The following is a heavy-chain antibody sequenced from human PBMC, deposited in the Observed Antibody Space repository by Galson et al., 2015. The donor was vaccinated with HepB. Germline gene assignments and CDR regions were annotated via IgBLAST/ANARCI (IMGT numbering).Heavy chain of an antibody. CDR3: ARGREYYDFWSGYWAPWYYYYMDV. V-gene: IGHV2-70*11. D-gene: IGHD3-3*01. Sequence: PALVKPTQTLTLTCTFSGFSLSTSGMCVSWIRQPPGKALEWLARIDWDDDKYYSTSLKTRLTISKDTSKNQVVLTMTNMDPVDTATYYCARGREYYDFWSGYWAPWYYYYMDVWGKGTTVTVSS. J-gene: IGHJ6*03. CDR2: IDWDDDK. CDR1: GFSLSTSGMC.